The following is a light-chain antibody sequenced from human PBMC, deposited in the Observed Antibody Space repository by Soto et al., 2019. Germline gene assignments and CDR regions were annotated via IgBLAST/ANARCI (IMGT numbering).Light chain of an antibody. CDR2: DND. V-gene: IGLV1-51*01. J-gene: IGLJ2*01. CDR1: SSNIGNIY. CDR3: ATWDRSLSVGV. Sequence: QSVLTQPPSVSAAPGQKVTISCSGSSSNIGNIYVFWYQQLPGTAPKLLIYDNDKRPSGIPDRFSGSKSGTSATLGITGLQTGDEADYYCATWDRSLSVGVFGGGTKVTVL.